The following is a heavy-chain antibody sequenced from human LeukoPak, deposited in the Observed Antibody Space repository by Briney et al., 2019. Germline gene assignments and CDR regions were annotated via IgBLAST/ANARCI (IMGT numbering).Heavy chain of an antibody. V-gene: IGHV3-33*01. J-gene: IGHJ6*02. CDR3: ARAVGIRLWFRDYYGLDV. Sequence: GSLRLSCAASGFTFSSYGMDWVRQAPGKGLEWVAVIWYDGSNEYYADSVKGRFTISRDNSQNRLYLQMNRLRAEDTAVYYCARAVGIRLWFRDYYGLDVWGQGTTVTVSS. CDR2: IWYDGSNE. CDR1: GFTFSSYG. D-gene: IGHD5-18*01.